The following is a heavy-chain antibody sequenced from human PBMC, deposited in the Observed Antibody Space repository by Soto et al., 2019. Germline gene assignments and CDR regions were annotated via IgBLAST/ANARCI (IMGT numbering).Heavy chain of an antibody. V-gene: IGHV3-23*01. CDR2: ISGSGDST. CDR1: GFTFNSYA. Sequence: EVQLLESGGGLAQPGGSLRLSCAASGFTFNSYAMTWVRQAPGKGVEWVSAISGSGDSTYYADSVKGRFTISRDNSKNTHYLQMNRLRAEATSVYYCAKPGDSSRDYHRGDWFDPWGQGTLVTVSS. J-gene: IGHJ5*02. D-gene: IGHD6-19*01. CDR3: AKPGDSSRDYHRGDWFDP.